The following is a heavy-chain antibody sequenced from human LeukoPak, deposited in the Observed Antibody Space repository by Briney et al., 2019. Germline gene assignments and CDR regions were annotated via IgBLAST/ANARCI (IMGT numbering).Heavy chain of an antibody. V-gene: IGHV4-59*01. CDR2: IYYSGST. CDR1: GHSISSYY. J-gene: IGHJ4*02. D-gene: IGHD3-10*01. CDR3: ARENYGSGSYYDVGYFDY. Sequence: PSETLSLTCTVSGHSISSYYWSWIRQPPGKGLEWVGYIYYSGSTNYNPSLKSRVTISVDTSKNQFSLKLSSVTAADTAVYYCARENYGSGSYYDVGYFDYWGQGTLVTVSS.